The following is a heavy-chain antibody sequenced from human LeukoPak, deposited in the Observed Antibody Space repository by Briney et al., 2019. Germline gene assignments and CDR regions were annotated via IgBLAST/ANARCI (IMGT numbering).Heavy chain of an antibody. V-gene: IGHV4-39*01. CDR1: GGSISSSSYY. CDR3: ARQLRIVVAGTAASDI. J-gene: IGHJ3*02. Sequence: SETLSLTCTVSGGSISSSSYYWGWIRQPPGKGLEWIGSIYYSGSTYHNPSLKSRVTFSADTSKNQFSLKLSSVAAADTAVYYCARQLRIVVAGTAASDIWGQGTMVTVSS. D-gene: IGHD6-19*01. CDR2: IYYSGST.